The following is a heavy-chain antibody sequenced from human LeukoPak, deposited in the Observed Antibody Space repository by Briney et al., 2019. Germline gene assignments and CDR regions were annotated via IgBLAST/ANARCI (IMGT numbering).Heavy chain of an antibody. CDR3: ARPYPGYCSGGSCYWPGYFDY. CDR2: IRYDGSNK. V-gene: IGHV3-30*02. J-gene: IGHJ4*02. CDR1: GFTFSSYG. D-gene: IGHD2-15*01. Sequence: AGGSLRLSCAASGFTFSSYGMHWVRQAPGKGLEWVAFIRYDGSNKYYADSVKGRFTISRDNSKNTLYLQMNSLRAEDTAVYYCARPYPGYCSGGSCYWPGYFDYWGQGTLVTVSS.